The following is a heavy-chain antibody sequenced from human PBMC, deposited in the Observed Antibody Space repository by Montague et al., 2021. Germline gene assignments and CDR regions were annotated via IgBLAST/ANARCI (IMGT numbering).Heavy chain of an antibody. V-gene: IGHV4-38-2*02. J-gene: IGHJ6*03. CDR2: VSHGGRT. Sequence: SETLSLTCTVSRSFINSDYYWGWIRQPPGKGLELMGSVSHGGRTYYNPSLKSRVTISVDTSNNHFSLKLTSVTAADTAMYYCARERDRYYYMDIWGKGTTITVSS. CDR1: RSFINSDYY. CDR3: ARERDRYYYMDI.